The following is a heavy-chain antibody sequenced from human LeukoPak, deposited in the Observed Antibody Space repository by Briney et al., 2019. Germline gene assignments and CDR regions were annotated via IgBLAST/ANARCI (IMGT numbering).Heavy chain of an antibody. CDR2: IYPGDSDT. D-gene: IGHD4-23*01. J-gene: IGHJ5*02. CDR3: ASAVAALAPAGFGR. V-gene: IGHV5-51*01. Sequence: GESLQISCKGSGYIFTSYWIGSVRQMPGKGLEWMGIIYPGDSDTTYSPSFHGQVTISADKSIRTAYLQRRSLRARATAMYSCASAVAALAPAGFGRWGKGALVTFSS. CDR1: GYIFTSYW.